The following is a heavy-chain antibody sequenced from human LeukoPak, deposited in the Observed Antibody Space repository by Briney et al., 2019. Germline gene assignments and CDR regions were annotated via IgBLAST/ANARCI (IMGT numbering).Heavy chain of an antibody. Sequence: ASVTVSCKVSGHSLIYLSMHWVRQAPGKGLEWLGGLDPEGGGLIYAQNFQGRDIMTEETSTDTAYMELSSLKSEDTGVYYCATVFQQRGYYYMDVWGKGTTVTVSS. CDR3: ATVFQQRGYYYMDV. V-gene: IGHV1-24*01. D-gene: IGHD6-13*01. J-gene: IGHJ6*03. CDR1: GHSLIYLS. CDR2: LDPEGGGL.